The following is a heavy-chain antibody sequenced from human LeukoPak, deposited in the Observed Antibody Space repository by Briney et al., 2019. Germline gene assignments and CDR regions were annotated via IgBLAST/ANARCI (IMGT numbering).Heavy chain of an antibody. D-gene: IGHD2-2*01. V-gene: IGHV4-34*01. CDR3: ARRASIRGGFH. J-gene: IGHJ4*02. CDR1: GGSFSGYY. CDR2: INHSGST. Sequence: SETLSLTCAVYGGSFSGYYWSWLRQPPGKGLEWIGEINHSGSTNYNPSLKSRITISVDTSKNQFSLKLISVTAADTAVYYCARRASIRGGFHWGQGTLVTVSS.